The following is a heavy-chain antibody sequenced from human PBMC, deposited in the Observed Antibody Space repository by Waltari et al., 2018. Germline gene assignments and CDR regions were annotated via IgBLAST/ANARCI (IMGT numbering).Heavy chain of an antibody. D-gene: IGHD2-2*01. CDR2: MNPNSGNT. J-gene: IGHJ4*02. CDR1: GYTFTSYD. CDR3: ARGRDCSSTSCYVGPFDY. Sequence: QVQLVQSGAEVKKPGASVKVSCKASGYTFTSYDINWLRQATGQGLEWMGWMNPNSGNTGYAQKFQGRVTITRNTSISTAYMELSSLRSEDTAVYYCARGRDCSSTSCYVGPFDYWGQGTLVTVSS. V-gene: IGHV1-8*03.